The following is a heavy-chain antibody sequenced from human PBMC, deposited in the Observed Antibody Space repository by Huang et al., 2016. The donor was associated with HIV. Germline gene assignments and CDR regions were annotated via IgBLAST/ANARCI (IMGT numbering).Heavy chain of an antibody. V-gene: IGHV4-61*01. J-gene: IGHJ4*02. CDR3: ARGRPYNCFDY. Sequence: QLQESGPGLVKPSETLSLTCTVSGGSLSSGPYYWSWIRQPPGKGLEWIGHVYYYGNTNYNPSLKSRVTISLDMSKNQFSLKLSSVTAADTAVYFCARGRPYNCFDYWGQGALVTVSS. CDR1: GGSLSSGPYY. CDR2: VYYYGNT. D-gene: IGHD1-1*01.